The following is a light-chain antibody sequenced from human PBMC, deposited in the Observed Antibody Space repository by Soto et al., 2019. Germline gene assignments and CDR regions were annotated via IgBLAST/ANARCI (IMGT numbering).Light chain of an antibody. CDR3: QQLNSYPSLT. Sequence: SQLPQSPSSLSASVGDRVTITCRASEGISSYLAWYQQKPGKAPKLLIYAASTLQSGVPSRFSGSGSGTDFTLTISSLQPEDFATHYCQQLNSYPSLTFGGGTKVDIK. V-gene: IGKV1-9*01. CDR1: EGISSY. CDR2: AAS. J-gene: IGKJ4*01.